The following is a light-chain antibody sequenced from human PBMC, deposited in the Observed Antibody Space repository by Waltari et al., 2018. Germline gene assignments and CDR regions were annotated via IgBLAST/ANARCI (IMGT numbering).Light chain of an antibody. CDR2: HAS. J-gene: IGKJ4*01. Sequence: DIHLTPPPSSLSASVGDRVTITCQASQDISNFLKWHQQKLGKAPKLLIYHASNLEAGVPSRFSGSGSGTDFTFTINSLQPEYIATYYCQQYDNLPLTFGGGTKVEIK. CDR1: QDISNF. V-gene: IGKV1-33*01. CDR3: QQYDNLPLT.